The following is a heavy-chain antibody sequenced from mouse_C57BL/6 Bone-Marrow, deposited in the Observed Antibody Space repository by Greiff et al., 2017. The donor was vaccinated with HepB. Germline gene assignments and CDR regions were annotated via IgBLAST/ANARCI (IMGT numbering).Heavy chain of an antibody. D-gene: IGHD1-1*01. CDR3: VRGGTTVVEDYAMDY. CDR1: GFSFNTYA. CDR2: IRSKSNNYAT. Sequence: EVQVVESGGGLVQPKGSLKLSCAASGFSFNTYAMNWVRQAPGKGLEWVARIRSKSNNYATYYADSVKDRFTITRDDSESMHYLQMNNLKTEDTAVYYCVRGGTTVVEDYAMDYWGQGTSVTVSA. J-gene: IGHJ4*01. V-gene: IGHV10-1*01.